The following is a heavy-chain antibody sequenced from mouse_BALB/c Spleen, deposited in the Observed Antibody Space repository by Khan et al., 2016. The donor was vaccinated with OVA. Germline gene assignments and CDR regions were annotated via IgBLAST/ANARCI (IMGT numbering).Heavy chain of an antibody. Sequence: EVMLVESGPELVKPGASVKISCKTSGYTFPEYTVHWVKQSLGKSLDWIGVINPKNGGTAYNQKFKGKATLTVDKSSSTAYMEFRSLASEDSAVYSCTRDAGRYWGQGTSVTVAS. CDR1: GYTFPEYT. CDR3: TRDAGRY. J-gene: IGHJ4*01. CDR2: INPKNGGT. D-gene: IGHD3-3*01. V-gene: IGHV1-18*01.